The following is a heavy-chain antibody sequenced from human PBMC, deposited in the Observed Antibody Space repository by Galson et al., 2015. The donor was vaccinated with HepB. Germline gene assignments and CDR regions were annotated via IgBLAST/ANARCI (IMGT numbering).Heavy chain of an antibody. D-gene: IGHD3-3*01. CDR3: AGGDFWRFDP. Sequence: ETLSLTCTVSGGSLSTYYWSWIRQPPGKGLEWIGYIYHSGRTNYNPSLKSRVTISVDTSKNQFSLKLSSVTAADTAVYYCAGGDFWRFDPWGQGTLVTVSS. CDR2: IYHSGRT. J-gene: IGHJ5*02. CDR1: GGSLSTYY. V-gene: IGHV4-59*01.